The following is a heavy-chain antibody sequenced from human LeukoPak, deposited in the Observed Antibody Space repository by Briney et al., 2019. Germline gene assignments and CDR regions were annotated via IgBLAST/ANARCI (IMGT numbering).Heavy chain of an antibody. J-gene: IGHJ5*02. D-gene: IGHD3-9*01. V-gene: IGHV1-69*06. CDR1: GYTFTSYD. CDR3: ATEPPFYDILTGYSPYP. Sequence: SVKVSCKASGYTFTSYDINWVRQAAGQGLEWMGGIIPLFDTATYAQKFQGRVTITADKSTSTAYMELRSLRSEDTAVYYCATEPPFYDILTGYSPYPWGQGTLVSVSS. CDR2: IIPLFDTA.